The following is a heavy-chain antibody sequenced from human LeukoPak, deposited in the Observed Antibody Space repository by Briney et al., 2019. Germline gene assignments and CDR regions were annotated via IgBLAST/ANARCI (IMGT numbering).Heavy chain of an antibody. V-gene: IGHV1-8*03. CDR2: MNPNSGNT. CDR1: GYTFTSYD. Sequence: GASVKVSCKASGYTFTSYDINWVRQATGQGLEWMGWMNPNSGNTGYAQKFQGRVTITRNTSISTAYTELSSLRSEDTAVYYCARQGGSGYHFDYWGQGTLVTVSS. CDR3: ARQGGSGYHFDY. J-gene: IGHJ4*02. D-gene: IGHD3-3*01.